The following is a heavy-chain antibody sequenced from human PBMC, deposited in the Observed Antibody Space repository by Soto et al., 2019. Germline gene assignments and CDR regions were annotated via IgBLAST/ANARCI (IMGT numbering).Heavy chain of an antibody. CDR1: GYSFTSYG. V-gene: IGHV1-18*01. CDR2: ISAYNGNT. CDR3: ARGDASSGYYGY. D-gene: IGHD3-22*01. Sequence: PVKVSCKASGYSFTSYGISWVRKAPGQGLEWMGWISAYNGNTNYAQKLQGRVTMTTDTSTSTAYMELRSLRSDDTAVYYCARGDASSGYYGYWGQGTLVTSPQ. J-gene: IGHJ4*02.